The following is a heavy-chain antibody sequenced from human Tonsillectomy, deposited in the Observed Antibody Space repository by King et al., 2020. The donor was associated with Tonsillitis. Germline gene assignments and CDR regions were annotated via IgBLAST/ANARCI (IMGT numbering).Heavy chain of an antibody. CDR3: ARESTVTAEYYSCGMDV. D-gene: IGHD2-21*02. J-gene: IGHJ6*02. CDR2: ISNDGNNK. Sequence: VQLVESGGGVVQPGRSLRLSCAASAFTFSSYGMHWVRQAPGKGLEWVAVISNDGNNKYYADSVKGRFTISRDNSKNTLYLQMNSLRAEDAAVYYCARESTVTAEYYSCGMDVWGQGTTVIVFS. CDR1: AFTFSSYG. V-gene: IGHV3-33*05.